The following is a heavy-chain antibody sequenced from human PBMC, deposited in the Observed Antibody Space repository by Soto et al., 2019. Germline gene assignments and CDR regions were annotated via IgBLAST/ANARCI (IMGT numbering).Heavy chain of an antibody. Sequence: DVQVVESGGGLVQPGGSLRLSCTAFGFRFSDYDMTWVRQAPGRGLEWLSSISRSGTTTFYTDSVKGRFTITRDNGKNTLYLQMNSLRDDDTGLYSCARNPGMAPTGTFWLDPWGQGTLVTVSS. CDR3: ARNPGMAPTGTFWLDP. CDR2: ISRSGTTT. D-gene: IGHD1-1*01. J-gene: IGHJ5*02. V-gene: IGHV3-48*02. CDR1: GFRFSDYD.